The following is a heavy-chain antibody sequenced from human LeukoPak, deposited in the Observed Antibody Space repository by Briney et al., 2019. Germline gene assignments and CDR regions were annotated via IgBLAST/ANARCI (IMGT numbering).Heavy chain of an antibody. J-gene: IGHJ4*02. CDR3: ARHSSGWYWGGWGIDF. CDR1: GFTFSSYA. Sequence: GGSLRLSCAASGFTFSSYAMHWVRQAPGKGLEWVAVISYDGSNKYYADSVKGRFTISRDNSKNTLYLQMNSLRAEDTAVYYCARHSSGWYWGGWGIDFWGQGTLVTVSS. V-gene: IGHV3-30-3*01. CDR2: ISYDGSNK. D-gene: IGHD6-19*01.